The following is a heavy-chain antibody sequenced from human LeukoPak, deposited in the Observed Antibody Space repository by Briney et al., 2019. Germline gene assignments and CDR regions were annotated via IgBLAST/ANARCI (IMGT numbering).Heavy chain of an antibody. D-gene: IGHD6-19*01. CDR1: GYTFTSYG. CDR2: ISAYNGNT. CDR3: ARDPGGWLAYYYYYGMDA. Sequence: ASVKVSCKASGYTFTSYGISWVRQAPGQGLEWMGWISAYNGNTNYAQKLQGRVTMTTETSTSTAYMELRSLRSDDTAVYYCARDPGGWLAYYYYYGMDAWGQGTTVTVSS. J-gene: IGHJ6*02. V-gene: IGHV1-18*01.